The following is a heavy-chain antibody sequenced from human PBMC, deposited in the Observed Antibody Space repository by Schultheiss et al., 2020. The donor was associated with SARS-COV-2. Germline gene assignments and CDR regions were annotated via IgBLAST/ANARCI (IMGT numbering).Heavy chain of an antibody. Sequence: GGSLRLSCAASGFTFSSYAMHWVRQAPGKGLEWVSVVSGSGGTTYYADSVKGRFTISRDNSKNTLYLQMNSLRAEDTAVYYCARARGIAVAGTNFDYWGQGTLVTVSS. D-gene: IGHD6-19*01. CDR2: VSGSGGTT. J-gene: IGHJ4*02. CDR3: ARARGIAVAGTNFDY. V-gene: IGHV3-23*01. CDR1: GFTFSSYA.